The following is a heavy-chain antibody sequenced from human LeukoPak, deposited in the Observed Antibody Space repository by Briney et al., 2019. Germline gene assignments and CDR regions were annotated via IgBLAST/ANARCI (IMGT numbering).Heavy chain of an antibody. J-gene: IGHJ4*02. Sequence: SETLSLTCAVYGGSFSGYYWSWIRQPPGKGLEWIGEINHNGSTNYNPSLKSRVTISVDTSKNQFSLKLSSVTAADTAVYYCARKGQLLYRDYSNYPYYFDYWGQGTLVTVSS. CDR1: GGSFSGYY. CDR2: INHNGST. V-gene: IGHV4-34*01. D-gene: IGHD4-4*01. CDR3: ARKGQLLYRDYSNYPYYFDY.